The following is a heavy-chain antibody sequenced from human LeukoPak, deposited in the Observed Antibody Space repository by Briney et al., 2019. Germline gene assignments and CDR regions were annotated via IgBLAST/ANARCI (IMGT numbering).Heavy chain of an antibody. CDR1: GGSISSSNW. V-gene: IGHV4-4*02. CDR3: ARVWGGSYFDY. D-gene: IGHD1-26*01. CDR2: IYHSGST. J-gene: IGHJ4*02. Sequence: PSGTLSLTCAVSGGSISSSNWWSWVRQPPGKGLEWIGEIYHSGSTYYNPSLKSRVTISVDRSKNQFSLKLSSVTAADAAVFYCARVWGGSYFDYWGQGTLVTVSS.